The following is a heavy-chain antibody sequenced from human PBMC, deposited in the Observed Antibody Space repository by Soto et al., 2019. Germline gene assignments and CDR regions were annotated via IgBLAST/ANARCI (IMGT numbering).Heavy chain of an antibody. CDR2: ISYDGSNK. J-gene: IGHJ4*02. CDR1: GFTFSSYA. CDR3: ARARSASGPPRDY. D-gene: IGHD6-19*01. V-gene: IGHV3-30-3*01. Sequence: PXEPLRLSCAASGFTFSSYAMHWVRQAPGKGLEWVAVISYDGSNKYYADSVKGRFTISRDNSKNTLYLQMNSLRAEDTAVYYCARARSASGPPRDYWGQGTLVTVSS.